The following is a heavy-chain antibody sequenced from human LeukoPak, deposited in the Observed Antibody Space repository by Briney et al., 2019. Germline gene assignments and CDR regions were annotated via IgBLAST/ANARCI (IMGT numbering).Heavy chain of an antibody. J-gene: IGHJ4*02. CDR1: GNTFSNYG. Sequence: GASVTVSCTSSGNTFSNYGISWVRQAPGQGLEWMGWISGFNGYTRYAQNLQGRVTMTTDTSTSTAYMELRSLISDDTAVYYCARDQGYTSEWLDYWGQGTLVTVSS. V-gene: IGHV1-18*01. D-gene: IGHD6-19*01. CDR2: ISGFNGYT. CDR3: ARDQGYTSEWLDY.